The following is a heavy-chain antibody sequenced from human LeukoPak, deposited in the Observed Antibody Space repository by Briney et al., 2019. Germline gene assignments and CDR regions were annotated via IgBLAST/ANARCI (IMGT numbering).Heavy chain of an antibody. D-gene: IGHD3-9*01. Sequence: GGSLRLSCAASGFTFSSYGVHWVRQAPGKGLEWVAVMSFDGSHTYYADSVKGRFTISRDNSKNTLYLQMNSLRAEDTAVYYCAKDRGLRYFDWPNFDYWGQGTLVTVSS. J-gene: IGHJ4*02. CDR3: AKDRGLRYFDWPNFDY. CDR1: GFTFSSYG. CDR2: MSFDGSHT. V-gene: IGHV3-30*18.